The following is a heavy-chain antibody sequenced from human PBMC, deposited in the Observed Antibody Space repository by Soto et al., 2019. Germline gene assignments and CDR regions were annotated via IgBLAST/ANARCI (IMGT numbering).Heavy chain of an antibody. J-gene: IGHJ6*02. D-gene: IGHD3-10*01. Sequence: ASVKVSCKASGGTFSSYAISWVRQAPGQGLEWMGGIIPIFGTANYAQKFRGRVTITADESTSTAYMELSSLRSEDTAVYYCARVIYYSGSGSHGADSGMDVWGQGTTVTVSS. V-gene: IGHV1-69*13. CDR1: GGTFSSYA. CDR2: IIPIFGTA. CDR3: ARVIYYSGSGSHGADSGMDV.